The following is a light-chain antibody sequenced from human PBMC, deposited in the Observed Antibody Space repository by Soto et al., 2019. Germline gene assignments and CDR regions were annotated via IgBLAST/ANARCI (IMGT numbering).Light chain of an antibody. CDR2: WTS. V-gene: IGKV4-1*01. J-gene: IGKJ3*01. Sequence: DIVMTQSPDSLAVSLGERATINCKSSQSVLYSSNNQNFLSWYQLKPGQPPKLLIYWTSIRESRVPDRFTGSGSGTDFTLTISSLQAEDVAVYYCQQYYSAPFTFGPGTKVEIK. CDR3: QQYYSAPFT. CDR1: QSVLYSSNNQNF.